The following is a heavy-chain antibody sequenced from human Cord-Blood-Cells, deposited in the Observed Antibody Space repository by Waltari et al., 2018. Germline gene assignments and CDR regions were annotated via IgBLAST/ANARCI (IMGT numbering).Heavy chain of an antibody. Sequence: EVQLVESGGGLVQPGGSLRLSCAASGFTFSSYWMSWVRQAPGEGLGWVANIKQDGSGKYNVDSVKGRFTISRDNAKNSLYLQMNSLRAEDTAVYYCARGADAFDIWGQGTMVTVSS. CDR1: GFTFSSYW. V-gene: IGHV3-7*01. CDR2: IKQDGSGK. CDR3: ARGADAFDI. J-gene: IGHJ3*02.